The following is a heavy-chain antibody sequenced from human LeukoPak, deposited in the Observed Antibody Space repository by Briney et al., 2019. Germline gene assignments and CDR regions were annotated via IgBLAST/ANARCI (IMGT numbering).Heavy chain of an antibody. CDR1: GYTFTGYY. D-gene: IGHD3-16*01. J-gene: IGHJ3*02. Sequence: ASVKVSCKASGYTFTGYYIHWVRQAHGQGLEWMGWINPNSGGTNYAQKFQGRVTMTRDTSISTAYMELSRLRSDDTAVYYCARDFFMITFGGVINDAFDIWGQGTMVTVSS. CDR3: ARDFFMITFGGVINDAFDI. V-gene: IGHV1-2*02. CDR2: INPNSGGT.